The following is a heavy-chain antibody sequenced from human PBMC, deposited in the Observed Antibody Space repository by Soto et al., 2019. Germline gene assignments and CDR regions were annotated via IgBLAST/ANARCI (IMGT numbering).Heavy chain of an antibody. J-gene: IGHJ4*02. Sequence: SETLSLTCAVYGESFSGHIWTWIRQTPGKGLQWIGQINHSGSASYNPSLKSRVTISVHTSKSQFSLELSSVTAADTAVYYCARHEAPSGWYFDYWGQGTLVTVSS. V-gene: IGHV4-34*01. D-gene: IGHD6-19*01. CDR2: INHSGSA. CDR3: ARHEAPSGWYFDY. CDR1: GESFSGHI.